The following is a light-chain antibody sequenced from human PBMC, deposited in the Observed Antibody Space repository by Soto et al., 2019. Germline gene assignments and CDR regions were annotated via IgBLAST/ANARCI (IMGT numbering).Light chain of an antibody. CDR1: KSVSSN. CDR3: QHYKNWPPWT. Sequence: EIVLTHSPPPLFVSQGERPPPSCRPIKSVSSNLAWYQQKPGQAPRLLIYGASTRATGIPARFSGSGSGTEFTLTISSLQSEDFAVYYCQHYKNWPPWTFGQGTKVEIK. CDR2: GAS. J-gene: IGKJ1*01. V-gene: IGKV3-15*01.